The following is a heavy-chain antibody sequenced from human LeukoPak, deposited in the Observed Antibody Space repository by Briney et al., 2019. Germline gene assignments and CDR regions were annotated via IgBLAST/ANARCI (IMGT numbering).Heavy chain of an antibody. CDR1: GFTFSSYS. CDR2: ISSSSSYI. V-gene: IGHV3-21*01. Sequence: GRSLRLSCAASGFTFSSYSMNWVRQAPGKGLEWVSSISSSSSYIYYAASVKGRFTISRDNAKNSLYLQRNSLRAEDTAVYYCARLPYSGSYIDYWGQGTLVTVSS. CDR3: ARLPYSGSYIDY. D-gene: IGHD1-26*01. J-gene: IGHJ4*02.